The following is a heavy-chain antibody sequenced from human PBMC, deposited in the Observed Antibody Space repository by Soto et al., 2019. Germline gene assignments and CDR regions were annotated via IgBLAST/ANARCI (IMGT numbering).Heavy chain of an antibody. D-gene: IGHD2-15*01. CDR2: IYYSGST. J-gene: IGHJ5*02. V-gene: IGHV4-59*01. Sequence: SETLSLTCTVSGGSISSYYWSWIRQPPGKGLEWIGYIYYSGSTNYNPSIKSRVTISIDTSKNQFSLKLSSVTAADTAVYYCARDPGFVVVGHWFDPWGQGTLVTVSS. CDR1: GGSISSYY. CDR3: ARDPGFVVVGHWFDP.